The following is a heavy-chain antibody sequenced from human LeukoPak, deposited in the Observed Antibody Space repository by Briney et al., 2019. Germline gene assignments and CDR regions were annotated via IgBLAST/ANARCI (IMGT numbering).Heavy chain of an antibody. V-gene: IGHV1-46*01. Sequence: GASVKVSCKASGYTFTSYYMHWVRQAPGQGLEWMGIINPSGGSTSYAQKFQGRVTMTRDMSTSTVYMELSSLRSEDTAVYYCARAAGCSSTSCYLFNWFDPWGQGTLVTVSS. J-gene: IGHJ5*02. CDR1: GYTFTSYY. D-gene: IGHD2-2*01. CDR3: ARAAGCSSTSCYLFNWFDP. CDR2: INPSGGST.